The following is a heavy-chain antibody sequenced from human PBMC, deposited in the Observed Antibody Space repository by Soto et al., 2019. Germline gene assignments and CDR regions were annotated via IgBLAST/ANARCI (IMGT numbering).Heavy chain of an antibody. CDR1: GYSISSGYY. Sequence: SETLSLTCAVSGYSISSGYYWGWIRQPPGKGLEWIGSIYHSGSTYYNPSLKSRVTISVDTSKNQFSLKLSSVTAADKAVYYCARAAAFGSVNWFDPWGQGTPVTVSS. CDR2: IYHSGST. D-gene: IGHD3-10*01. CDR3: ARAAAFGSVNWFDP. J-gene: IGHJ5*02. V-gene: IGHV4-38-2*01.